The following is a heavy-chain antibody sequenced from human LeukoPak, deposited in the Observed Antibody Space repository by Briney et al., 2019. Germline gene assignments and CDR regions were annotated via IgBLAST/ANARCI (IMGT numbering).Heavy chain of an antibody. Sequence: SETLSLTCTVSGAFISNFYWSWIRQPPGKGLEWIGDISYSGSTNYNPSLKSRVTMSVDASKNQFSLKLRSVTAADTAVYYCARLHCSSPSCHRNWFDPWGQGTLVTVSS. CDR3: ARLHCSSPSCHRNWFDP. CDR2: ISYSGST. J-gene: IGHJ5*02. V-gene: IGHV4-59*01. CDR1: GAFISNFY. D-gene: IGHD2-2*01.